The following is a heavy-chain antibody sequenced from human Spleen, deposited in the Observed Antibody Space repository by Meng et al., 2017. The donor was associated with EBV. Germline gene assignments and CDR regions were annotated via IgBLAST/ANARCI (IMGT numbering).Heavy chain of an antibody. CDR1: GGYINNGVCS. CDR2: IYQSGCA. CDR3: ARGAAKWFDP. Sequence: LQESDAALANPAHTLSLTCAGSGGYINNGVCSWSWIREPPGKGLYWIDYIYQSGCAYYHPSLKSRVTMSVDMSKNQFSLKLSSVTAADTALYYCARGAAKWFDPWGPGTLVTVSS. V-gene: IGHV4-30-2*01. J-gene: IGHJ5*02. D-gene: IGHD6-25*01.